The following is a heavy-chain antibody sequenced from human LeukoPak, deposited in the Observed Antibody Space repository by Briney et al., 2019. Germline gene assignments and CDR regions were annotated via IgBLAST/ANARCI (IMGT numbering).Heavy chain of an antibody. Sequence: KPSETLSLTCTVAGVSISSYYWSWIRQPPGKGLEWVGYIYYSGSTNYNPSLKSRVTISVDTSKNQFSLKLSSVTAADTAVYYCARGATGYWGQGTLVTVSS. CDR3: ARGATGY. V-gene: IGHV4-59*01. CDR2: IYYSGST. J-gene: IGHJ4*02. CDR1: GVSISSYY.